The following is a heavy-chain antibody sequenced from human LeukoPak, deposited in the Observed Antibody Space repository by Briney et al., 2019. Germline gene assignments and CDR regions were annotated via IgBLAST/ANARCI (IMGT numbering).Heavy chain of an antibody. V-gene: IGHV4-59*01. Sequence: SETLSLTCTVSGGSISSYYWSWIRQPPAKGLEWIGYIYYSGSTNYNPSLKSRVTISVDTSKNHFSLKLTSVTDGDTAVSYCARADSSCWDGDFGYWGQGTLVTVSS. CDR2: IYYSGST. CDR1: GGSISSYY. D-gene: IGHD6-19*01. CDR3: ARADSSCWDGDFGY. J-gene: IGHJ4*02.